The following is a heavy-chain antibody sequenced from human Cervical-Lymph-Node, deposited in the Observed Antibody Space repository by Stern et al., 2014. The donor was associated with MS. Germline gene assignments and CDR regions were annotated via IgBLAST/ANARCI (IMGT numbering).Heavy chain of an antibody. CDR2: IYTNGDT. V-gene: IGHV4-61*02. J-gene: IGHJ4*02. Sequence: QVQLQESGTGLVRPSQTLSLTCSVSGGSISSGSYYWSWIRQPAGRGLEWIGRIYTNGDTNYNPSLRSRVTISVDPSKNQFSLKLSSVTAADTAVYYCARMEKQWLTPHYDYWGQGTLVTVSP. D-gene: IGHD6-19*01. CDR1: GGSISSGSYY. CDR3: ARMEKQWLTPHYDY.